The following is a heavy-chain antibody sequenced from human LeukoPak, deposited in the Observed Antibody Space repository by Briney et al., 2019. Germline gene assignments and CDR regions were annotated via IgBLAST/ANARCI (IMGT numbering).Heavy chain of an antibody. CDR2: IRFDGSNR. V-gene: IGHV3-30*02. Sequence: GGSLRLSCAASGLTFSTFGMRWVRQAPGKGLEWVAFIRFDGSNRYYAESLKGRFTISRDNSKNTLYLQMNSLRAEDTAIYFCAKGGYYFDYWGQGALVIVSS. J-gene: IGHJ4*02. CDR3: AKGGYYFDY. CDR1: GLTFSTFG.